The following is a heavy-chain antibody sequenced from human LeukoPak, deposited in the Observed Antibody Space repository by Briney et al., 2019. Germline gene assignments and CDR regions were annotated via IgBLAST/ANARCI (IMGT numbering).Heavy chain of an antibody. J-gene: IGHJ3*02. Sequence: SETLSLTCTVSGGSISSNSYYWGWIRQPPAKGLEWIGSIYHSGSTYYNSSLKSRVTISLDTSKNQFSLKLSSVTAADTAVYYCAREVVHGSGNDAFDIWGQGTMVTVSS. D-gene: IGHD3-10*01. CDR3: AREVVHGSGNDAFDI. CDR2: IYHSGST. V-gene: IGHV4-39*07. CDR1: GGSISSNSYY.